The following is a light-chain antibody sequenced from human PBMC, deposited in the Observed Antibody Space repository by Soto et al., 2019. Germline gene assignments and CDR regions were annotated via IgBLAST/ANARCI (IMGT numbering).Light chain of an antibody. V-gene: IGKV3-15*01. CDR3: QQHNNWPPIT. CDR2: GAS. CDR1: QSISGN. Sequence: EIVMAQSPATLAVAPGERATPSCRASQSISGNFVWYQQKPRPAPRLLIYGASTRATGIPPRFSGSGSGTEFTLTIRSLQSEDFAVYYCQQHNNWPPITFGQGTQREI. J-gene: IGKJ5*01.